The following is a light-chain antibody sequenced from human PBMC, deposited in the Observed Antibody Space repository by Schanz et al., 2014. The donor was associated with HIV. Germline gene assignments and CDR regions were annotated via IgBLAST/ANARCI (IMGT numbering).Light chain of an antibody. CDR1: SSDVGTYDY. CDR3: SSYTSSGTQV. Sequence: QSALTQPASVSGSPGQSITISCTGTSSDVGTYDYVSWYQQHPGKAPKLMIYDVSYRPSGVSNRFSGSKSGNTASLTISGLQAEDEADYYCSSYTSSGTQVFGTGTKLTVL. CDR2: DVS. J-gene: IGLJ1*01. V-gene: IGLV2-14*03.